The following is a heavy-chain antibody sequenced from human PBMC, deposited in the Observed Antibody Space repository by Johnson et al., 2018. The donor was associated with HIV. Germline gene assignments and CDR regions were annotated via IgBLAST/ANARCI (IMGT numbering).Heavy chain of an antibody. Sequence: QVQLVESWGGVVQPGRSLRLSCAASGFTFSSYAMHWVRQAPGKGLEWVAVIWYDGSNKYYADSVKGRFTISRDNSKNTLYLQMNSLRAEDTAVHYCAGVRGMVRGSNDAFDIWGPGTMVTVSS. J-gene: IGHJ3*02. CDR3: AGVRGMVRGSNDAFDI. V-gene: IGHV3-33*08. CDR1: GFTFSSYA. CDR2: IWYDGSNK. D-gene: IGHD3-10*01.